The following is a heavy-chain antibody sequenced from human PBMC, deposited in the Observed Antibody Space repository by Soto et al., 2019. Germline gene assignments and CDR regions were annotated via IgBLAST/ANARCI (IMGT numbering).Heavy chain of an antibody. V-gene: IGHV1-24*01. CDR3: ATELGVPAAMPFDY. CDR2: FDPEDGET. J-gene: IGHJ4*02. D-gene: IGHD2-2*01. CDR1: GYTLTELS. Sequence: GASVKVPSKVSGYTLTELSMHSLRQAPGKGLEWMGGFDPEDGETIYAQKFQGRVTMTEDTSTDTAYMELSSLRSEDTAVYYCATELGVPAAMPFDYWGQGTLVTVSP.